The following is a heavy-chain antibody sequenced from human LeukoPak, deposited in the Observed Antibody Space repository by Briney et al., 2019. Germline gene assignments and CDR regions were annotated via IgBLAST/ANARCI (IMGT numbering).Heavy chain of an antibody. CDR1: GGSISSSSYY. D-gene: IGHD3-22*01. CDR3: ARDQGYYYDSSGYYPSGWFDP. V-gene: IGHV4-39*07. CDR2: IYYSGST. J-gene: IGHJ5*02. Sequence: SETLSLTCTVSGGSISSSSYYWGWIRQPPGKGLEWIGSIYYSGSTYYNPSLKSRVTISVDTSKNQFSLKLSSVTAADTAVYYCARDQGYYYDSSGYYPSGWFDPWGQGTLVTVSS.